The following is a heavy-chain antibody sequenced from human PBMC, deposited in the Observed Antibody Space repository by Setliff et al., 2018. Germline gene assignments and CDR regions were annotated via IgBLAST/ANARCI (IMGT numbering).Heavy chain of an antibody. CDR2: ISXXXXXX. V-gene: IGHV1-18*01. CDR1: GFGFTTFG. J-gene: IGHJ4*02. Sequence: ASVKVSCKTSGFGFTTFGFSWVRQAPGQGLEWLGSISXXXXXXXXXXWLXXXXTMTXDTSATTVYMELQSLRSDDTAVYYCVRSSAPQVVLAADFDFWGQGTPVTVSS. D-gene: IGHD6-19*01. CDR3: VRSSAPQVVLAADFDF.